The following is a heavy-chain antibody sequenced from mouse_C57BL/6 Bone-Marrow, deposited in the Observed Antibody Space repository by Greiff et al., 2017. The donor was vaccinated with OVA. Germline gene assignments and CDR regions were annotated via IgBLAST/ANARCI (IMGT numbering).Heavy chain of an antibody. J-gene: IGHJ4*01. D-gene: IGHD1-1*01. Sequence: QVQLQQSGPELVKPGASVKISCKASGYAFSSSWMNWVKQRPGKGLEWIGRIYPGDGDTNYNGKFKGKATLTADKSSSTAYMQLSSLTSEDSAVYLCARSRGYYGYAMDYWGQGTSVTVSS. CDR2: IYPGDGDT. CDR1: GYAFSSSW. CDR3: ARSRGYYGYAMDY. V-gene: IGHV1-82*01.